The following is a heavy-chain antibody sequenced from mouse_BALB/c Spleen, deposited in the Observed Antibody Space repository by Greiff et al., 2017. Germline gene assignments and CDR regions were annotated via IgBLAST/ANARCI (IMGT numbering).Heavy chain of an antibody. Sequence: EVMLVESGGGLVQPGGSRKLSCAASGFTFSSFGMHWVRQAPEKGLEWVAYISSGSSTIYYADTVKGRFTISRDNPKNTLFLQMTSLRSEDTAMYYCARGLIPPYYYAMDYWGQGTSVTVSS. V-gene: IGHV5-17*02. D-gene: IGHD6-5*01. CDR2: ISSGSSTI. J-gene: IGHJ4*01. CDR1: GFTFSSFG. CDR3: ARGLIPPYYYAMDY.